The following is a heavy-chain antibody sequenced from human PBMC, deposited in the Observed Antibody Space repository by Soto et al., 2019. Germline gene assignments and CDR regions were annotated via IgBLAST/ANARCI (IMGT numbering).Heavy chain of an antibody. Sequence: ETLSLTCTVSGDSFSSYYWTWIRQPPGKRLEWVAYIFHTGNTNYNPSLKSRVTISVDTSKNQFSLKLRSVTPADTAVYYCAALDGALDYWGQGTLVTV. CDR2: IFHTGNT. CDR1: GDSFSSYY. CDR3: AALDGALDY. D-gene: IGHD3-10*01. V-gene: IGHV4-59*01. J-gene: IGHJ4*02.